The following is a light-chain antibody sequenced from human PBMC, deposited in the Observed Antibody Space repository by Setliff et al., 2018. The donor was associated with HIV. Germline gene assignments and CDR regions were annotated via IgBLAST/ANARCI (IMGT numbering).Light chain of an antibody. CDR3: SSYAVTNTLP. Sequence: QSALTQPASVSGSPGQSITISCTGTSSDVGGYSYVSWYQQHPGKASKLIIYEVRNRPSGVSNRFSGSKSGNTASLTISGLQAEDEADYYCSSYAVTNTLPFGTGTKVTV. CDR1: SSDVGGYSY. V-gene: IGLV2-14*01. J-gene: IGLJ1*01. CDR2: EVR.